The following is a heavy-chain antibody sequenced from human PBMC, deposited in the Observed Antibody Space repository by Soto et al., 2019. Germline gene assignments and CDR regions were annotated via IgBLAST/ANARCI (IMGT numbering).Heavy chain of an antibody. Sequence: EVPLLESGGGLVQPGGSLRLSCAASGFTFSSYAMSWVRQAPGKGLEWVSAISGSGGSTYYADSVKGRFTISRDKSKNTLYLQMNSLRAEDTAVYYCAKAGGFGGYWYFDLWGRGTLVTVSS. J-gene: IGHJ2*01. CDR1: GFTFSSYA. V-gene: IGHV3-23*01. CDR2: ISGSGGST. CDR3: AKAGGFGGYWYFDL. D-gene: IGHD3-10*01.